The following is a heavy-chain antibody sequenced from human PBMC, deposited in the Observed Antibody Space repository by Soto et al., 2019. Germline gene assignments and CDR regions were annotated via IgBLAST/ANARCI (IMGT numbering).Heavy chain of an antibody. D-gene: IGHD3-10*01. V-gene: IGHV4-31*03. J-gene: IGHJ4*02. CDR1: SGSINSGLYY. CDR2: IYSRGNT. CDR3: ARARSGRYFVLEY. Sequence: QVQLQESGPGLVKPSQTLSLTCTVSSGSINSGLYYWTWIRQHPGKGLEWIGYIYSRGNTYYTPSLTSRVDITVDTSKTQFSLRVSSVTAADPAVYYCARARSGRYFVLEYWGPGAQVNFSP.